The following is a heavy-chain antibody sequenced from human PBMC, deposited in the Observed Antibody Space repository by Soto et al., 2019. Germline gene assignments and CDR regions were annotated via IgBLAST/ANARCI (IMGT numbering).Heavy chain of an antibody. D-gene: IGHD3-10*01. J-gene: IGHJ6*02. Sequence: ASVKVSCKASGYTFTSYAMHWVRQAPGQRLEWMGWINAGNGNTKYSQKFQGRVTITRDTSASTAYMELSSLRSEDTAVYYCARDKIRFGELLLAYYGMDVWGQGTTVTVSS. CDR1: GYTFTSYA. CDR3: ARDKIRFGELLLAYYGMDV. CDR2: INAGNGNT. V-gene: IGHV1-3*01.